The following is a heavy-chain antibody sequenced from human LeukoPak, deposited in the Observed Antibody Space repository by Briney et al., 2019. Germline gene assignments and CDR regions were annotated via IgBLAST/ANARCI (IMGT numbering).Heavy chain of an antibody. J-gene: IGHJ4*02. Sequence: SETLSLTCAVYGGSFSGYYWSWIRQPPGKGLEWIGEINHSGSTNYNPSLKSRVTISVDTSKNQFSLKLSSVTAADAAVYYCARKGYSSGYDYWGQGTLVTVSS. D-gene: IGHD6-19*01. CDR1: GGSFSGYY. CDR2: INHSGST. CDR3: ARKGYSSGYDY. V-gene: IGHV4-34*01.